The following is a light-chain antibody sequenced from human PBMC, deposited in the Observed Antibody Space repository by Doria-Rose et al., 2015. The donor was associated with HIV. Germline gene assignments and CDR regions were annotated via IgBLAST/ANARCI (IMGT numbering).Light chain of an antibody. Sequence: DIRMTQSPDSLAVSLGERATINCKSSQSVLYSSKNKNYLAWYQQKPGQPPKLLIYWASTRESGVPDRFSGSGSGTDFILTISSLQAEDVAVYYCQQYYSTPWTFGQGTKVEIK. CDR1: QSVLYSSKNKNY. J-gene: IGKJ1*01. V-gene: IGKV4-1*01. CDR2: WAS. CDR3: QQYYSTPWT.